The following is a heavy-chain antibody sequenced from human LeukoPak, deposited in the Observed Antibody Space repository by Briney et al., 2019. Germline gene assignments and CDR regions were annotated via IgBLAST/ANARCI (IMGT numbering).Heavy chain of an antibody. V-gene: IGHV3-33*06. CDR3: AKGLGYDFWSGHQSFDY. CDR2: IWYDGSNK. Sequence: GWSLRLSCAASGFTFSSYGMDWVRQAPGKGLEWVAVIWYDGSNKYYADSVKGRFTISRDNSKNTLYLQMNSLRAEDTAVYYCAKGLGYDFWSGHQSFDYWGQGTLVTVSS. D-gene: IGHD3-3*01. CDR1: GFTFSSYG. J-gene: IGHJ4*02.